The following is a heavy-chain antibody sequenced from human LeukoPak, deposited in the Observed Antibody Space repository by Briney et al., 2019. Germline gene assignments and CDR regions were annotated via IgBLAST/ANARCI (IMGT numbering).Heavy chain of an antibody. CDR2: INHNGST. D-gene: IGHD1-26*01. CDR1: GDSISGYY. V-gene: IGHV4-34*01. J-gene: IGHJ3*02. CDR3: ARETSGSNDAFDI. Sequence: KPSETLSLTCTVSGDSISGYYWTWIRQPPGKGLEWIGEINHNGSTNYNPSLKSRVTISVDTSKNQFSLKLSSVTAADTAVYYCARETSGSNDAFDIWGQGTMVTVSS.